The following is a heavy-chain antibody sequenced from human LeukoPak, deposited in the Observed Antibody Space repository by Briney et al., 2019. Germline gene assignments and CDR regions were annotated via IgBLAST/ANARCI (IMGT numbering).Heavy chain of an antibody. CDR3: ARRGLGFDY. CDR1: GGSISSYY. V-gene: IGHV4-59*08. J-gene: IGHJ4*02. Sequence: PSETLSLTCTVSGGSISSYYWSWIRQPPGKGLEWIGYIYYSGSTNYNPSLRSRVTISVDTSKNQFSLKLSSVTAADTAVYYCARRGLGFDYWGQGTLVTVSS. CDR2: IYYSGST.